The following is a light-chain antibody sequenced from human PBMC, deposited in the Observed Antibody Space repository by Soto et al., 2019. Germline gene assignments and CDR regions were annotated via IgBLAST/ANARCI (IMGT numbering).Light chain of an antibody. CDR2: DNN. Sequence: QSALTQPPSVSAAPGQKVTISCSGSSSNIGNNYVSWYQQLPGTAPKLLIYDNNKRPSGIPDRFSGSKSGTSATLGITGLQTGDEADYYCGTWDSSLSAYVFGPVTKVTVL. CDR1: SSNIGNNY. J-gene: IGLJ1*01. V-gene: IGLV1-51*01. CDR3: GTWDSSLSAYV.